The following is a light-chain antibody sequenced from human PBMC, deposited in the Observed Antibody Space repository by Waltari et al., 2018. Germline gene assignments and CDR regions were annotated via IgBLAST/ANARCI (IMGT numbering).Light chain of an antibody. CDR3: QQYYSTPPA. CDR2: WAS. V-gene: IGKV4-1*01. Sequence: DLVVTQSPDSVAVSLGERATINCKSSQSVLYSSNNMNYLAWYQQKPGQPPRLLISWASTRESGVPDRFSGSGSGTDFTLTINTLQAEDMAVYYCQQYYSTPPAFGQGTRVEI. J-gene: IGKJ1*01. CDR1: QSVLYSSNNMNY.